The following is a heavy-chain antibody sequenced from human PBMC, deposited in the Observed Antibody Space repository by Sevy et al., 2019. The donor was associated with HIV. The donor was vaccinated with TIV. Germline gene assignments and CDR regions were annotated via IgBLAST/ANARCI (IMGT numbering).Heavy chain of an antibody. D-gene: IGHD3-22*01. CDR2: ISGSGTRT. J-gene: IGHJ6*03. Sequence: GGSLRLSCAVSGFSFDSYGMTWVRQAPGKGLEWVSAISGSGTRTYYADSVKGRLVSSRDNSKNTLDLQMNSLRAEDKAIYYCAKGGGGHYDPDEIAYYFYYYNMDVWGKGTTVTVSS. CDR1: GFSFDSYG. CDR3: AKGGGGHYDPDEIAYYFYYYNMDV. V-gene: IGHV3-23*01.